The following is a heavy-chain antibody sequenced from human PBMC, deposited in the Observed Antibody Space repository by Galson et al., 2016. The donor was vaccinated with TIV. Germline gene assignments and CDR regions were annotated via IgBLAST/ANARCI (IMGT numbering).Heavy chain of an antibody. CDR2: ISHDGNNK. V-gene: IGHV3-30-3*01. CDR1: GFTFDSYT. J-gene: IGHJ4*02. D-gene: IGHD1-14*01. Sequence: SLRLSCAASGFTFDSYTFHWVRQTPGKGLEWVAIISHDGNNKDFADSVQGRFTISRDSSKNTVFLQMNSLRLEDTAVYYCAREIPGGTTDLDCWGQGTLVTVSS. CDR3: AREIPGGTTDLDC.